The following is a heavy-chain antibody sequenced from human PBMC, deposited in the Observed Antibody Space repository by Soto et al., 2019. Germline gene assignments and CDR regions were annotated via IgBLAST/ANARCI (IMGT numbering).Heavy chain of an antibody. D-gene: IGHD3-22*01. CDR2: IYYSGST. Sequence: PSETLSLTCTVSGGSISSSSYYWGWIRQPPGKGLEWIGSIYYSGSTYYNPSLKSRVTISVDTSKNQFSLKLSSVTAADTAVYYCARHEPRLYYYDSSHRNNWFDPWGQGTLVTVSS. V-gene: IGHV4-39*01. J-gene: IGHJ5*02. CDR1: GGSISSSSYY. CDR3: ARHEPRLYYYDSSHRNNWFDP.